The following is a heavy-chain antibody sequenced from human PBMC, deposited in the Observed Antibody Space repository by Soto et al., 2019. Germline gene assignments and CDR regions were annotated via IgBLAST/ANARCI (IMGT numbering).Heavy chain of an antibody. D-gene: IGHD2-15*01. V-gene: IGHV3-21*01. CDR3: ARDRPSSAGSWSFDY. J-gene: IGHJ4*02. CDR1: GFTFSSYG. Sequence: GGSLRLSCAASGFTFSSYGMNWVRQAPGKGLEWVSFVSSSSRYIYYADSVKGRFTTSRDNAKNSLFLQVNSLRAEDTAVYYCARDRPSSAGSWSFDYWGQGTLVTVSS. CDR2: VSSSSRYI.